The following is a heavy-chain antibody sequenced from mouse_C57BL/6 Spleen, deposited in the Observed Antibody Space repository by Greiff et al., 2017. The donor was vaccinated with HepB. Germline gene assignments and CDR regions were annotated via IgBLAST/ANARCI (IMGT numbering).Heavy chain of an antibody. D-gene: IGHD1-1*01. Sequence: VQLQQPGAELVMPGASVKLSCKASGYTFTSYWMHWVKQRPGQGLEWIGEIDPSDSYTNYNQKFKGKSTLTVDKSSSTAYMQLSSLTSEDSAVYYCARSGSSYDYVDYWGQGTTLTVSS. V-gene: IGHV1-69*01. J-gene: IGHJ2*01. CDR2: IDPSDSYT. CDR3: ARSGSSYDYVDY. CDR1: GYTFTSYW.